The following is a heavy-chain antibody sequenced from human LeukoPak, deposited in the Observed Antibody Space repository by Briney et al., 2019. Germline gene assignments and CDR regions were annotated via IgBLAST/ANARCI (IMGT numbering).Heavy chain of an antibody. Sequence: GGSLRLSCAASGFTFSSYGMHWVRQAPGKGLEWAAFIRYDGSNKYYADSVKGRFTISRDNSKNTLYLQMNSLRAEDTAVYYCAMGKYGDPDAFDIWGQGTMVTVSS. CDR1: GFTFSSYG. D-gene: IGHD4-17*01. CDR2: IRYDGSNK. V-gene: IGHV3-30*02. CDR3: AMGKYGDPDAFDI. J-gene: IGHJ3*02.